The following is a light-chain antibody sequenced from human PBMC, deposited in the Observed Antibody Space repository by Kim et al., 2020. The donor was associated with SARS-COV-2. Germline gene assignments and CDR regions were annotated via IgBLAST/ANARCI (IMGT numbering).Light chain of an antibody. CDR1: GDNIGIKT. CDR3: AAWDDSLMGV. Sequence: PGQRVSVSCSGSGDNIGIKTVYGYQQLPGTAPKRLSYSNNQRPSGVPEQFSGSKSGTSASLAICGLQSEDEADYYCAAWDDSLMGVFGGGTQLTVL. V-gene: IGLV1-44*01. CDR2: SNN. J-gene: IGLJ2*01.